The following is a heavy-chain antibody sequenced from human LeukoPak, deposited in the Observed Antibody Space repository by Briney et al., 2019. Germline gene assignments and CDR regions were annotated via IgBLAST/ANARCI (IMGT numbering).Heavy chain of an antibody. V-gene: IGHV1-69*13. Sequence: SVKVSCKASGGTFSSYAISWVRQAPGQGLEWMGGIIPSFGTANYEQKFQGRVTITADESTSTAYMELSSLRSEDTAVYYCARDPSMVRGVIIASPALGVWGQGTLVTVSS. D-gene: IGHD3-10*01. CDR3: ARDPSMVRGVIIASPALGV. CDR1: GGTFSSYA. J-gene: IGHJ4*02. CDR2: IIPSFGTA.